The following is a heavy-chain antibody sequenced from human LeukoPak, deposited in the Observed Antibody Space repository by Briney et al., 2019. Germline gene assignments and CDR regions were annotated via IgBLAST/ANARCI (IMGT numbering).Heavy chain of an antibody. Sequence: KSGGSLRLSCAGSAFTFSSYSMNWVRQAPGKGLEWVSSISGSSSDIYYADSVKGRFSISRDNAKNSLYLQMNSLRAEDTAVYYCARGGDSSGYYSYYFDYWGQGTLVTVSS. CDR1: AFTFSSYS. D-gene: IGHD3-22*01. CDR2: ISGSSSDI. V-gene: IGHV3-21*01. CDR3: ARGGDSSGYYSYYFDY. J-gene: IGHJ4*02.